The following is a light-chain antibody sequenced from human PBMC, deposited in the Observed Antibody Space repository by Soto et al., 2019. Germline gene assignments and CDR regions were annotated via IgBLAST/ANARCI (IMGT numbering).Light chain of an antibody. Sequence: EIVLTQSPGTLSLSPGERVTLSCRASQSVSSRYLAWYQQKPGQAPRFLMYGASRRATGIPDRFTGSGSGTDFTLTISRLEPEDFAVYYCQQYGGSPTFGEGTKVEIK. CDR3: QQYGGSPT. CDR2: GAS. CDR1: QSVSSRY. J-gene: IGKJ4*01. V-gene: IGKV3-20*01.